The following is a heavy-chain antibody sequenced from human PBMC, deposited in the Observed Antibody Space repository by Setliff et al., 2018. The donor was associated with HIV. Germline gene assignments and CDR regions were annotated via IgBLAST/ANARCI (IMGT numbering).Heavy chain of an antibody. J-gene: IGHJ4*02. Sequence: SETLSLTCTVSGGSISSYYWSWIRQPAGKGLEWIGRIYTSGSTNHNPSLKSRVTMSVDTSKNQFSLKLSSVTAADTAVYYCAKTGGSSWYFYFDYWGQGTLVT. CDR3: AKTGGSSWYFYFDY. D-gene: IGHD6-13*01. CDR2: IYTSGST. CDR1: GGSISSYY. V-gene: IGHV4-4*07.